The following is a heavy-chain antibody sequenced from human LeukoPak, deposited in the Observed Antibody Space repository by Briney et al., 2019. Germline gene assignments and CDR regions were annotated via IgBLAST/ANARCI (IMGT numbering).Heavy chain of an antibody. CDR1: GFIFGDYA. V-gene: IGHV3-49*03. J-gene: IGHJ4*02. Sequence: GGSLRLSCTASGFIFGDYAMSWFRQAPGKGLEWVGFIRSKAYGGTTEYAASVKGRFTISRDDSKSIAYLQMNSLKTEDTAVYYCTRGPRGYSYGYVDFGYWGQGTLVTVSS. D-gene: IGHD5-18*01. CDR3: TRGPRGYSYGYVDFGY. CDR2: IRSKAYGGTT.